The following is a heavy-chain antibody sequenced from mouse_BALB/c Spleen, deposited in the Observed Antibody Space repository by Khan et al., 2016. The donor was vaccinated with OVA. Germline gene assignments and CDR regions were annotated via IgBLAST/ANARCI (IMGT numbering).Heavy chain of an antibody. Sequence: VQLKESGAELVRPGALVKLSCKASGFNIKDYYMLWVKQRPEQGLEWIGWIDPENGNTIYDPKFQAKASITADTSSNTAYLQLSSLTSEDTAVYYCARRDYGNYWFAYWGQGTLVTVSA. D-gene: IGHD2-1*01. CDR2: IDPENGNT. V-gene: IGHV14-1*02. J-gene: IGHJ3*01. CDR3: ARRDYGNYWFAY. CDR1: GFNIKDYY.